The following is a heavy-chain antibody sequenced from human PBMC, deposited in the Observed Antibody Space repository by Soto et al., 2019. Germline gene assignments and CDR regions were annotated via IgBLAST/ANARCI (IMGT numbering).Heavy chain of an antibody. CDR3: ARDGDSSGWNYWYFDL. CDR1: GFTFNFYS. Sequence: GSLRLSCTASGFTFNFYSIHWVRQAPGKGLEWVAVMSYDGTKKFFADSVKGRFTISRDNTKNTLFLDMDRLTTEDTAMYYCARDGDSSGWNYWYFDLWGRGTRVTV. D-gene: IGHD6-19*01. J-gene: IGHJ2*01. CDR2: MSYDGTKK. V-gene: IGHV3-30*04.